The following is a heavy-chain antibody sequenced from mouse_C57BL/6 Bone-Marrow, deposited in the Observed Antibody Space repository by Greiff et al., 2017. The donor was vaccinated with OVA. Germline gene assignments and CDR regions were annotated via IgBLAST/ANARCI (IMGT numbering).Heavy chain of an antibody. J-gene: IGHJ1*03. CDR1: GFNIKDYY. V-gene: IGHV14-2*01. Sequence: VQLPQSGAELVKPGASVKLSCTASGFNIKDYYMHWVKQRTEQGLEWIGRIDPEDGETKYAPKFPGKATITADTSSNTAYLQLSSLTSEDTAVYYCARGLWLPYWYFDVWGTGTTVTVSA. D-gene: IGHD2-2*01. CDR3: ARGLWLPYWYFDV. CDR2: IDPEDGET.